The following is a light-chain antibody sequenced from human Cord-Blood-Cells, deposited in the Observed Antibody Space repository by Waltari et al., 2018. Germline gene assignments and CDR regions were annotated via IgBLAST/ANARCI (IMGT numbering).Light chain of an antibody. CDR3: CSYAGSSTWV. V-gene: IGLV2-23*01. J-gene: IGLJ3*02. CDR2: EGS. Sequence: QSALTQPASVSGSPGQSITIPCTGTSSDVGSYKLVSWYPQHPGKAPKPMIYEGSKRPSGVSNRFSGSKSGNTASLTISGLQAEDEADYYCCSYAGSSTWVFGGGTKLTVL. CDR1: SSDVGSYKL.